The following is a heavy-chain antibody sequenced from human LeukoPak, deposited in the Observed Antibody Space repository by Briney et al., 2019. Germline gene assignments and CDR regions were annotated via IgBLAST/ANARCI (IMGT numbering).Heavy chain of an antibody. V-gene: IGHV1-2*02. CDR2: INPYTGDT. CDR1: GYTLTCYY. D-gene: IGHD2/OR15-2a*01. Sequence: ASVKVSCKGSGYTLTCYYIHWVRQAPGQGLEWMGWINPYTGDTKSVQKFQGRVTIIRDTSLRTASMERSRLTSDDSDAYYCARDLESPGGLKYYYYMDVWGKGTTVTVSS. CDR3: ARDLESPGGLKYYYYMDV. J-gene: IGHJ6*03.